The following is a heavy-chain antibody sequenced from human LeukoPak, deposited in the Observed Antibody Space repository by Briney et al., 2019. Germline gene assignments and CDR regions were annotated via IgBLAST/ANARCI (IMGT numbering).Heavy chain of an antibody. D-gene: IGHD2-2*01. V-gene: IGHV4-39*07. CDR3: ARDVALYCSSTSCPFRGAFDI. J-gene: IGHJ3*02. Sequence: SETLSLTCTVSGGSISSSSYYWGWIRQPPGKGLEWIGSIYYSGSTNYNPSLKSRVTISVDTSKNQFSLKLSSVTAADTAVYYCARDVALYCSSTSCPFRGAFDIWGQGTMVTVSS. CDR1: GGSISSSSYY. CDR2: IYYSGST.